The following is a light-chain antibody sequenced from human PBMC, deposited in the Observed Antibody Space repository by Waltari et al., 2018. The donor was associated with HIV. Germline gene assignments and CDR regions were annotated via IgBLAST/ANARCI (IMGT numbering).Light chain of an antibody. CDR2: TTS. CDR3: QQSYSSIT. CDR1: QSIRSN. J-gene: IGKJ5*01. V-gene: IGKV1-39*01. Sequence: DIQMTQSPSSLSASVGERVTITCRASQSIRSNVNWYQQKPGKAPKLLIYTTSSLQSGVPSRFSGSGSGTYFTLTISSLQPEDFATYYCQQSYSSITFGQGTRLEIK.